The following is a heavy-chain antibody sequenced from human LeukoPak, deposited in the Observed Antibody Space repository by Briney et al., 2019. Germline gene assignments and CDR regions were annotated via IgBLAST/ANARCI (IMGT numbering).Heavy chain of an antibody. D-gene: IGHD1-26*01. J-gene: IGHJ4*02. CDR1: GYTFSDYY. Sequence: ASVKVSCEASGYTFSDYYMHWVRQAPGQGLEWLGWINPNNGDTTYAQKFQGRVTMTGDTPISTAYMELSRLRSDDTAVYYCARSGGSGSYSYFDYWGQGTLVTVSS. CDR2: INPNNGDT. CDR3: ARSGGSGSYSYFDY. V-gene: IGHV1-2*02.